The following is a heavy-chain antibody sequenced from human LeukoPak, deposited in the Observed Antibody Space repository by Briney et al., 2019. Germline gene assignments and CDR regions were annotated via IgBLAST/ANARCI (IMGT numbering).Heavy chain of an antibody. J-gene: IGHJ5*02. V-gene: IGHV5-51*01. D-gene: IGHD5-18*01. CDR2: IYPGDSDT. CDR1: GNSFTSYW. CDR3: ARHAGNGYSYGINWFDP. Sequence: GESLKISCKGSGNSFTSYWIGWVRQMPGKGLEWMGIIYPGDSDTRYSPSFQGQVTISADKSISTAYLQWSSLKASDTAMYYCARHAGNGYSYGINWFDPWGQGTLVTVSS.